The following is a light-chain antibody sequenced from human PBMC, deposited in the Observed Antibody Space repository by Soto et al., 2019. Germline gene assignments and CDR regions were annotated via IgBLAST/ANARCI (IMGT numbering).Light chain of an antibody. CDR3: LQHNTYPLT. J-gene: IGKJ2*01. Sequence: DIQMTQSPSSLSASVGDRVTITCRASQGIGDDLGWFQQKPGKAPKRLIYTASRLQSGVPPRFSGSGSGTEFTLTISSLQPEDFASYYCLQHNTYPLTFGQGTNLETK. V-gene: IGKV1-17*01. CDR1: QGIGDD. CDR2: TAS.